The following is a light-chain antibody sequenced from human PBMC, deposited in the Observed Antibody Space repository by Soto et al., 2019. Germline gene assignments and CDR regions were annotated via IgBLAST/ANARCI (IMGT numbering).Light chain of an antibody. CDR2: AAS. V-gene: IGKV1-39*01. Sequence: DIQMTQSPSSLSASVGDRVTITCRASQSIRTYLNWYQQKPGKAPKLLIYAASSLQSGVPSRFSGSGSGTDFTLNISSLQPDYFATYYGQLSDSYFTFGQWTRLEIX. CDR1: QSIRTY. J-gene: IGKJ5*01. CDR3: QLSDSYFT.